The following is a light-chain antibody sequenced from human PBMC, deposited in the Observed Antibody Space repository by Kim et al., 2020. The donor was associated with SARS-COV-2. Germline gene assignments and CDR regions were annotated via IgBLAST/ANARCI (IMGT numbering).Light chain of an antibody. Sequence: PGKTSDITCGGANIGSKNVHCYQQKPGQAPVLVIFYDTDRPSGIPERFSGSNSGNTATLTISRVEAGDEADYYCQLWDGSSDHPWVFGGGTQLTVL. CDR1: NIGSKN. CDR3: QLWDGSSDHPWV. V-gene: IGLV3-21*04. CDR2: YDT. J-gene: IGLJ3*02.